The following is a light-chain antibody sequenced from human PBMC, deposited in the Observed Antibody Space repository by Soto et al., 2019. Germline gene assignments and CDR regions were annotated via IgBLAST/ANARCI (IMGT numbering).Light chain of an antibody. CDR2: DAS. V-gene: IGKV1-39*01. J-gene: IGKJ2*01. CDR1: QSIGTN. CDR3: QQYYRFPRT. Sequence: DSQMHQSPSSLSASVGDRVTITCRASQSIGTNLNWYHQKPGKAPNLLIYDASSLQSGVPSRFSGSGSGTDFTLTISSLQPEDFATYFCQQYYRFPRTFGQGTKLEIK.